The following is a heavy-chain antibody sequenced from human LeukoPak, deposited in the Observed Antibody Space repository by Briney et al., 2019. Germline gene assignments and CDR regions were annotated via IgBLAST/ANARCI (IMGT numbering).Heavy chain of an antibody. V-gene: IGHV3-53*01. D-gene: IGHD6-19*01. J-gene: IGHJ4*02. CDR1: GLTVSSNY. CDR3: VRGMYSSGWYYFDY. CDR2: IYSGGTT. Sequence: GGSLRLSCAASGLTVSSNYMSWVRQAPGKGLEWVSVIYSGGTTYYADSVKGRFTVSRDNSKNTLYLQMKSLRAEDTAVYYCVRGMYSSGWYYFDYWGPGTLVTVSS.